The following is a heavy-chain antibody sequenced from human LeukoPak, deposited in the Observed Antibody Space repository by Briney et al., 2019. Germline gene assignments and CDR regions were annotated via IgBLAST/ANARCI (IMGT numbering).Heavy chain of an antibody. V-gene: IGHV3-30*18. Sequence: GGSLRLSCAASGFTFSSYGMHWVRQAPGKGLEWVAGISYDGRSKEYVDSVKGRFTISRDNSKNTLYLQMNSLKAEDTAVYYCAKDRGYSRGFDYWGQGTLLTVSS. CDR1: GFTFSSYG. CDR2: ISYDGRSK. CDR3: AKDRGYSRGFDY. D-gene: IGHD5-18*01. J-gene: IGHJ4*02.